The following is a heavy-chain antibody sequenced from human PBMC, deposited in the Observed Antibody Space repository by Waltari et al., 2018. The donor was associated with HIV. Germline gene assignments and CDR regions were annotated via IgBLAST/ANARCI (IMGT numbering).Heavy chain of an antibody. CDR1: GGTFSSYA. J-gene: IGHJ3*02. D-gene: IGHD2-2*01. V-gene: IGHV1-69*12. CDR2: IIPIFGTA. CDR3: ARTPPMSAADFNDAFDI. Sequence: QVQLVQSGAEVKKPGSSVKVSCKASGGTFSSYAISWVRQAPGQGLEWMGGIIPIFGTANYAQKFQGRVTMTADESTSTAYMELSSLRSEDTAVYYCARTPPMSAADFNDAFDIWGQGTMVTVSS.